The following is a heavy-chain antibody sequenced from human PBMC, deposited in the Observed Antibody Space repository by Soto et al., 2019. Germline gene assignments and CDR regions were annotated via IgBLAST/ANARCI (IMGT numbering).Heavy chain of an antibody. D-gene: IGHD2-2*01. CDR1: GGSFSGYY. V-gene: IGHV4-34*01. J-gene: IGHJ5*02. Sequence: QVQLQQWGAGLLKPSETLSLTCAVYGGSFSGYYWGWIRQPPGKGLECIGEINHSGSTNYNPSLKSRVTISVDTSKNQFSLKLSSVTAADTAVYYCARGLPYKVVPAANWFDPWGQGTLVTVSS. CDR2: INHSGST. CDR3: ARGLPYKVVPAANWFDP.